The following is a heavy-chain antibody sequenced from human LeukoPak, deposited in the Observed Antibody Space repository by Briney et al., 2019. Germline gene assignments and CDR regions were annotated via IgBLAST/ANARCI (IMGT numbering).Heavy chain of an antibody. CDR3: ARAAPVRGVTFFDY. CDR2: IWFDGSNK. D-gene: IGHD3-10*01. V-gene: IGHV3-33*01. CDR1: GFTFSSYG. J-gene: IGHJ4*02. Sequence: GGSLRLSCAASGFTFSSYGMHWVRQAPGKGLEWVAFIWFDGSNKYYADSVKGRFTISRDNSKNTLYLQMNSLRAEDTAVYYCARAAPVRGVTFFDYWGQGTLITVSS.